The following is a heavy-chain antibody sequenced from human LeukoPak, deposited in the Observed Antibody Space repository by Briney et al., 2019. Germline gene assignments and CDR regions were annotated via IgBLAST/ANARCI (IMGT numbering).Heavy chain of an antibody. CDR3: ARDLYVAYCGGDCYSDSAFDI. D-gene: IGHD2-21*02. J-gene: IGHJ3*02. V-gene: IGHV4-34*01. Sequence: PSETLSLTCAVYGGSFSGYYWSWIRQPPGKGLEWLGEINHSGSTNYNPSLKSRVTISVDTSKNQFSLKLSSVTAADTAVYYCARDLYVAYCGGDCYSDSAFDIWGQGTMVTVSS. CDR1: GGSFSGYY. CDR2: INHSGST.